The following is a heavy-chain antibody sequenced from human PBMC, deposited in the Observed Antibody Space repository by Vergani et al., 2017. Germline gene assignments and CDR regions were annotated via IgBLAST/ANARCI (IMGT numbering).Heavy chain of an antibody. CDR3: TTDTAPGYYYYYYGMDV. D-gene: IGHD3-9*01. J-gene: IGHJ6*02. V-gene: IGHV3-15*01. CDR2: IKSKTDGGTT. CDR1: GFTFSNAW. Sequence: EVQLVESGGGLVQPGGSLRLSCAASGFTFSNAWMSWVRQAPGKGLEWVGRIKSKTDGGTTDYAAPVKGRFTISRDDSKNTLYLQMNSLKTEDTAVYYCTTDTAPGYYYYYYGMDVWGQGTTVTVSS.